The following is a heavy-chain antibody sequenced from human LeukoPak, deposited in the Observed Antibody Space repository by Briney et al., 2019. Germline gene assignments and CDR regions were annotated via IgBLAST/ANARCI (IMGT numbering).Heavy chain of an antibody. CDR3: SKDPNGDYVGAFDM. J-gene: IGHJ3*02. V-gene: IGHV3-23*01. Sequence: PGGSLRLSCTASGLTFSNYATTWVRQAPGKGLEGGSSITGGGRGTYYADSVKGRFSVSRDNSQNTVFLHMNSLRADDTALYYCSKDPNGDYVGAFDMWGPGTMVTVSS. D-gene: IGHD4-17*01. CDR1: GLTFSNYA. CDR2: ITGGGRGT.